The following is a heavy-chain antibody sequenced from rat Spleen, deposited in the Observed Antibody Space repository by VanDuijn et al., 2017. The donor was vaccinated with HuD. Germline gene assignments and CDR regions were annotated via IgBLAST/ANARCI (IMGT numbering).Heavy chain of an antibody. CDR2: ITNSGGST. CDR1: GFTFSSYW. V-gene: IGHV5-31*01. CDR3: TRYFHDTNYYFDY. D-gene: IGHD1-6*01. Sequence: EVQLVESGGGLVQPGRSLKLSCEVSGFTFSSYWMYWIRQAPGKGLEWVASITNSGGSTYYRDSVKGRFTISRDNAKSTLYLQMNSLRSEDTATYYCTRYFHDTNYYFDYWGQGVMVTVSS. J-gene: IGHJ2*01.